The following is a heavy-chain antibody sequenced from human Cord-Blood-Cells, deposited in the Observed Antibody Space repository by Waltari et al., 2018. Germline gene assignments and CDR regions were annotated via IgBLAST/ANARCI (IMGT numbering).Heavy chain of an antibody. CDR1: GFTFSRHG. Sequence: QVQLVESGGGVVQPGRCVRLCCAASGFTFSRHGMHWVRQAPGKGLEWVAVISYDGSNKYYADSVKGRFTISRDNSKNTLYLQMNSLRAEDTAVYYCAKLAPYCGGDCYDYWGQGTLVTVSS. CDR2: ISYDGSNK. CDR3: AKLAPYCGGDCYDY. V-gene: IGHV3-30*18. J-gene: IGHJ4*02. D-gene: IGHD2-21*01.